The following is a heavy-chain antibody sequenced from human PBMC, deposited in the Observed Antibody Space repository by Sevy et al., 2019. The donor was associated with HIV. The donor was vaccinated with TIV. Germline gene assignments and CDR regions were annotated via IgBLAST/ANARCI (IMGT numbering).Heavy chain of an antibody. CDR1: GYTFSSYG. Sequence: ASVKVSCKASGYTFSSYGITWVRQAPGQGLEWMGWISTYNGDTNYAQKLQGRVTMTTDTSTSTAYMDLGSLRFDDTAGYYCARLDLSGSGWYGNGMDVWGQGTTVTVSS. CDR3: ARLDLSGSGWYGNGMDV. V-gene: IGHV1-18*01. CDR2: ISTYNGDT. J-gene: IGHJ6*02. D-gene: IGHD6-19*01.